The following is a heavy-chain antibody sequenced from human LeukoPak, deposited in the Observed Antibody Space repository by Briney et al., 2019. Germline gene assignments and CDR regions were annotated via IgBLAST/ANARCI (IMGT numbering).Heavy chain of an antibody. V-gene: IGHV3-48*04. CDR1: GFTFSSYS. CDR2: ISGSSNTI. J-gene: IGHJ4*02. CDR3: AREGYYGSGISAFYYFDY. D-gene: IGHD3-10*01. Sequence: GGSLRLSCAASGFTFSSYSMNWVRQAPGKGLEWVSYISGSSNTIYYADSVKGRFTISRDNAKNSLYLQMNGLRAEDTAVYYCAREGYYGSGISAFYYFDYWGQGTLVTVSS.